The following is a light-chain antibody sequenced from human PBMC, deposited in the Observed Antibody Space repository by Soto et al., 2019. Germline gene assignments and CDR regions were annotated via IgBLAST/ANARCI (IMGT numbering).Light chain of an antibody. CDR1: QSVSSY. J-gene: IGKJ5*01. CDR3: QQFDDSVT. CDR2: GAS. V-gene: IGKV3-20*01. Sequence: EIVLTQSPATLSLSPGERATLSCRASQSVSSYLAWYQQKPGQAPRLLIYGASSRATGIPDRFSGSGSGTDFTLTISRLEPEDFAVYYCQQFDDSVTFGQGTRLEIK.